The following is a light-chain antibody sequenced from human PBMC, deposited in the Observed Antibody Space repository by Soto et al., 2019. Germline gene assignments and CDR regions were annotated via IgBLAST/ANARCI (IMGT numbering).Light chain of an antibody. V-gene: IGKV1-9*01. CDR2: AAS. CDR1: QDINTY. Sequence: DIPLTQSPSFLSASVGDRVTITCRASQDINTYLAWYQQKPGKAPKLLIFAASTLQNGVPSRFSGSGSGTEFTVTITSLQTEDFAPYYCQQRKSYPITFGQGTRLEIK. CDR3: QQRKSYPIT. J-gene: IGKJ5*01.